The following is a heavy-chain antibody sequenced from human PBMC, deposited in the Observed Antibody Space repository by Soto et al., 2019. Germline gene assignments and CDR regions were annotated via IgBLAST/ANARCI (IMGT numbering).Heavy chain of an antibody. Sequence: QVQLQESGPGLVKPSETLSLTCTVSGGSISSYYWSWIRQPPGKGLEWIGYIYYSGSTNYNPSLKSRVTISVDTSKNQFSLKLSSVTAADTAVYYCARAPAVAGIFDYWGQGTLVTVSS. CDR1: GGSISSYY. CDR3: ARAPAVAGIFDY. CDR2: IYYSGST. D-gene: IGHD6-19*01. V-gene: IGHV4-59*01. J-gene: IGHJ4*02.